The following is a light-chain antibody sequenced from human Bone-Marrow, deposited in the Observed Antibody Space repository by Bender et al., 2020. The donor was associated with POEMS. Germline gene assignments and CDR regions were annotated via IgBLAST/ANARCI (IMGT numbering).Light chain of an antibody. CDR1: SSDIGNYNF. CDR2: EGN. V-gene: IGLV2-23*01. CDR3: CSYSGSFYV. J-gene: IGLJ1*01. Sequence: QSALTQPASVSGSPGQSITISCTGTSSDIGNYNFVSWYQLHPGKAPKLMIYEGNKRPSGVSARFSASKSGYTASLTISGLQSEDEADYYCCSYSGSFYVFGTGTKITVL.